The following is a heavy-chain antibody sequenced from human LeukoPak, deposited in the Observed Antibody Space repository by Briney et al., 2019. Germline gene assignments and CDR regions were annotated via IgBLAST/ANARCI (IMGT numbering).Heavy chain of an antibody. CDR1: GYTFTSYG. D-gene: IGHD3-22*01. J-gene: IGHJ5*02. V-gene: IGHV1-18*01. CDR2: ISAYNGNT. CDR3: ARVSRYYYDSSGYYGNWFDP. Sequence: ASVKVSCKASGYTFTSYGISWVRQAPGQGLEWMGWISAYNGNTNYAQKLQGRVTMTTDTSTSTAYMELRSLRSDDTAVYYCARVSRYYYDSSGYYGNWFDPWGQGTLVTVSS.